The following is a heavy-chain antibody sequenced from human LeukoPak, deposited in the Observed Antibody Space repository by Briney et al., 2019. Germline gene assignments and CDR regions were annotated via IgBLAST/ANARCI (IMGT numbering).Heavy chain of an antibody. CDR2: IYPGDSDT. D-gene: IGHD2-2*02. CDR3: ARGGRCTSCYTPQGPGAYYFDY. V-gene: IGHV5-51*01. CDR1: GYSFTSYW. Sequence: GESLKISCKGSGYSFTSYWIGWVRQMPGKGLEWMGIIYPGDSDTRYSPSFQAQVTISADKSISTAYLQWSSLKASDTAMYYCARGGRCTSCYTPQGPGAYYFDYWGQGTLVTVSS. J-gene: IGHJ4*02.